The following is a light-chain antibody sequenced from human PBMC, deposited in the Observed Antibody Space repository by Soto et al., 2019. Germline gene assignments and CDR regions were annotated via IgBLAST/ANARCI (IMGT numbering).Light chain of an antibody. V-gene: IGKV3-20*01. CDR1: QSVSGNY. J-gene: IGKJ1*01. CDR2: DAS. CDR3: QQYGGSPPWT. Sequence: EIVLTQSPGTLSLSPGERATLSCRASQSVSGNYLAWYRQTPGQAPRLLIYDASSRATGIPDRFSGSGSGTDFTLTISRVEPEDVTVYYCQQYGGSPPWTFGQGTKCEIQ.